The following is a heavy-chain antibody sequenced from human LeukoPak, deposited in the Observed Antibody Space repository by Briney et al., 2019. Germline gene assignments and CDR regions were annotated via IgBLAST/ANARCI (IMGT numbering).Heavy chain of an antibody. CDR3: ARPLSRLSWLDP. D-gene: IGHD2-21*01. Sequence: ASVKVSCKASGYTFTGYYMHWVRQAPGQGLEWMGIINPSGGSTSYAQKFQGRVTMTRDTSTSTVYMEVTSLRSEDTAVYYCARPLSRLSWLDPWGQGTLVTVSS. J-gene: IGHJ5*02. CDR1: GYTFTGYY. CDR2: INPSGGST. V-gene: IGHV1-46*01.